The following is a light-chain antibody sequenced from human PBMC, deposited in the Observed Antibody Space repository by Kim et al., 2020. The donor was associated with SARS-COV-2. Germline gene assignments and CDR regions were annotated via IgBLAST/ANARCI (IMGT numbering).Light chain of an antibody. V-gene: IGLV2-14*01. CDR2: DVS. CDR3: SSYTSSSPHV. Sequence: QSALTQPASVSGSPGQSITISCTGTSSDVGGYNYVSWYQQHPGKAPKLMIYDVSKRPSGVSNRFSGSKSGNTASLTISGLQAEDEADYYCSSYTSSSPHVFGTGTKLTVL. J-gene: IGLJ1*01. CDR1: SSDVGGYNY.